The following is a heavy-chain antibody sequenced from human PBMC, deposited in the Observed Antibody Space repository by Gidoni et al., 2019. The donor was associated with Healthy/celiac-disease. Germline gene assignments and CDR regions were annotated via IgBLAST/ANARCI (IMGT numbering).Heavy chain of an antibody. D-gene: IGHD6-19*01. Sequence: QVQLVESGGGVVQPGRSLRLSCAASGFTFSSYGMHWVRQAPGKGLEWVAVISYDGSNKYYADSVKGRFTISRDNSKNTLYLQMNSLRAEDTAVYYCARDRISSGWSFDAFDIWGQGTMVTVSS. CDR2: ISYDGSNK. CDR1: GFTFSSYG. CDR3: ARDRISSGWSFDAFDI. V-gene: IGHV3-30*03. J-gene: IGHJ3*02.